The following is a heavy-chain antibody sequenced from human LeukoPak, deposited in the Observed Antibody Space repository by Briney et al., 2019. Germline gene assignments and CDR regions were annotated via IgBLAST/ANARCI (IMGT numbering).Heavy chain of an antibody. Sequence: GGSLRLSCAASGFTFDDYAMHWVRQAPGKGLEWASGISWNSGSIGYADSVKGRFTISRDNAKNSLYLQMNSLRAEDTALYYCAKGGFGELLISSGFDYWGQGTLVTVSS. CDR3: AKGGFGELLISSGFDY. D-gene: IGHD3-10*01. CDR1: GFTFDDYA. V-gene: IGHV3-9*01. CDR2: ISWNSGSI. J-gene: IGHJ4*02.